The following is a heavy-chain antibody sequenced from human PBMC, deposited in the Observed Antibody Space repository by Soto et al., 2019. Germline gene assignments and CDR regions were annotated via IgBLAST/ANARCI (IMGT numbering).Heavy chain of an antibody. D-gene: IGHD1-1*01. CDR1: GGSISSYY. CDR2: IYYSGST. V-gene: IGHV4-59*01. Sequence: SETLSLTCTVSGGSISSYYWSWIRQPPGKGLEWIGYIYYSGSTNYNPSLKSRVTISVDTSKNQFSLKLSSVTAADTAVYYCARHVHNQGLEYDFVCWGQGTLVNVSS. CDR3: ARHVHNQGLEYDFVC. J-gene: IGHJ4*02.